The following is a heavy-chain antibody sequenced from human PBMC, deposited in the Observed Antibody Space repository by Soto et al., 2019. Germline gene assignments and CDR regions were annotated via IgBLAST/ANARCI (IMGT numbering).Heavy chain of an antibody. V-gene: IGHV3-23*01. CDR2: LSNTGRRT. CDR3: ATEMGATQGPFDN. Sequence: QPGGSLRLSCVVSVFPFGANAMSWVRQAPGKGLEWVSGLSNTGRRTSYADSVKGRFNISRDNSENTVYLQMNSLRVVDTAVYYCATEMGATQGPFDNWGQGTLVTVSS. J-gene: IGHJ4*02. D-gene: IGHD1-26*01. CDR1: VFPFGANA.